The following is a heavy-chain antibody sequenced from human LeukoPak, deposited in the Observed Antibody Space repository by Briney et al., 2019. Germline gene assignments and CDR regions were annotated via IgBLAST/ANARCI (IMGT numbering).Heavy chain of an antibody. CDR1: GFTFSSYA. J-gene: IGHJ4*02. V-gene: IGHV3-23*01. CDR2: ISGSGGST. D-gene: IGHD3-22*01. Sequence: GGSLRLSCAASGFTFSSYAMSWVRQAPGKGLERVSAISGSGGSTYYADSVKGRFTISRDNSKNTLYLQMNSLRAEDTAVYYCRYYDSSGYPFVDYWGQGTLVTVSS. CDR3: RYYDSSGYPFVDY.